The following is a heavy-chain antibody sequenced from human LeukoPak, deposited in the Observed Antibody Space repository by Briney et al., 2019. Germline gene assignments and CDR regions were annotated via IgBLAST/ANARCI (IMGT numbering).Heavy chain of an antibody. CDR3: ARSGDLLWFGELSPVYYYFDY. J-gene: IGHJ4*02. CDR1: GYTFTSYA. V-gene: IGHV7-4-1*02. CDR2: INTNTGNP. Sequence: ASVTVSCKASGYTFTSYAMNWVRQAPGQGLEWMGWINTNTGNPTYAQGFTGRFVFSLDTSVSTAYLQISSLKAEDTAVYYCARSGDLLWFGELSPVYYYFDYWGQGTLVTVSS. D-gene: IGHD3-10*01.